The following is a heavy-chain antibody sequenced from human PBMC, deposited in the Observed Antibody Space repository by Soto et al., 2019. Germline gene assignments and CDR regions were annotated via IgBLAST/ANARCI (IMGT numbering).Heavy chain of an antibody. Sequence: PGESLKISCKGSGYSFTSYWIGWVRQMPGKGLEWMGIIYPGDSDTRYSPSFQGQVTISADKSISTAYLQWSSLKASDTAMYYCARHMRDYYYDSSGYSTLDYWGQGTLVTVSS. V-gene: IGHV5-51*01. CDR2: IYPGDSDT. J-gene: IGHJ4*02. D-gene: IGHD3-22*01. CDR3: ARHMRDYYYDSSGYSTLDY. CDR1: GYSFTSYW.